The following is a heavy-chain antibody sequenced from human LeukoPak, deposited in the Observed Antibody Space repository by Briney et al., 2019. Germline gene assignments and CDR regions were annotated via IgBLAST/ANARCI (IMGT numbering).Heavy chain of an antibody. CDR2: IYYSGST. V-gene: IGHV4-59*01. Sequence: SETLSLTSTVSGGSISSYYWSWIRQPPGKGLEWIGYIYYSGSTNYNPSLKSRVTISLDTSKNQFSLKLSSVTAADTAVYYCARSELLWFGGVNSGFDYWGQGTLVTVSS. D-gene: IGHD3-10*01. J-gene: IGHJ4*02. CDR3: ARSELLWFGGVNSGFDY. CDR1: GGSISSYY.